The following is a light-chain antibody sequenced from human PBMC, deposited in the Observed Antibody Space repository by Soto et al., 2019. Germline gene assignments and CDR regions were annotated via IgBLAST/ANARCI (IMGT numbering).Light chain of an antibody. J-gene: IGLJ3*02. CDR3: CSYAGSSTLWV. Sequence: QSALTQPASVSGSPGQSITISCTGTSSDVGSYNLVSWYQQHPDKAPKLMIYEVSKRPSGVSNRFSGSKSGNTASLTISGLQAEDEADYYCCSYAGSSTLWVFGGGTKLTVL. V-gene: IGLV2-23*02. CDR2: EVS. CDR1: SSDVGSYNL.